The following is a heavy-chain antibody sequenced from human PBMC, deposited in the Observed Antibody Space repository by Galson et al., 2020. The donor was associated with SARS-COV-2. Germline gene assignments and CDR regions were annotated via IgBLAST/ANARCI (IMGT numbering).Heavy chain of an antibody. D-gene: IGHD6-19*01. J-gene: IGHJ4*02. CDR2: FDPEENET. CDR3: ATVSFSDWYRTFDN. CDR1: GYTLTELS. V-gene: IGHV1-24*01. Sequence: GESLKISCKVSGYTLTELSMHWVRQAPGKGLEWMGGFDPEENETFYAQKFQGRVTVTEDTSTDTAYMEVTSLKSEDTAVYYCATVSFSDWYRTFDNWGQGTLVTVSS.